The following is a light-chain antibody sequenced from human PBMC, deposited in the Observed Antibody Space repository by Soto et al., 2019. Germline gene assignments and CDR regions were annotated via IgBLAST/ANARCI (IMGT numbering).Light chain of an antibody. CDR3: CSYAGGRTYV. V-gene: IGLV2-23*01. J-gene: IGLJ1*01. CDR1: SSDVGSYNL. CDR2: EDA. Sequence: QSVLTQPASVSGSPGQSITISCTGTSSDVGSYNLVSWYQYHPGKAPKLIIYEDAKRPSGVSNRFSGSKSGYTASLTISGLQAEDEADFYCCSYAGGRTYVFGTGNKVTVL.